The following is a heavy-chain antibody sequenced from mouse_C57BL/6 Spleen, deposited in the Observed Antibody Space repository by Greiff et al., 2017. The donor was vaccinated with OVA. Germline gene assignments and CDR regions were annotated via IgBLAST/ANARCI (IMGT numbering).Heavy chain of an antibody. CDR3: TRGYYGSRSAMDY. Sequence: DVMLVESGEGLVKPGGSLKLSCAASGFTFSSYAMSWVRQTPEKRLEWVAYISSGGDYIYYADTVKGRFTISSDNARNTLYLQMSSLKSEDTAMYYCTRGYYGSRSAMDYWGQGTSVTVSS. J-gene: IGHJ4*01. V-gene: IGHV5-9-1*02. D-gene: IGHD1-1*01. CDR1: GFTFSSYA. CDR2: ISSGGDYI.